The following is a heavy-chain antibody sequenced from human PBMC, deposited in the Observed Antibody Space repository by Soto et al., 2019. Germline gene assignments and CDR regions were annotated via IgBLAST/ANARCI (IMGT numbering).Heavy chain of an antibody. J-gene: IGHJ4*02. CDR3: AKDTDGEIWLAGGFDY. CDR2: ISWNSGSI. D-gene: IGHD3-10*01. Sequence: GGPLRLSCAPSGFTFDDYAMHWVRQAPGKGLEWVSGISWNSGSIGYADSVKGRFTISRDNAKNSLYLQMNSLRAEDTALYYCAKDTDGEIWLAGGFDYWGQGTLATVSS. V-gene: IGHV3-9*01. CDR1: GFTFDDYA.